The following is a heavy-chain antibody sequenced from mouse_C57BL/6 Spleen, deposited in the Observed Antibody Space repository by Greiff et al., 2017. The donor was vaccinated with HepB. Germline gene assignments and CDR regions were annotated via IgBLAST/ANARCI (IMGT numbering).Heavy chain of an antibody. D-gene: IGHD1-1*01. V-gene: IGHV1-80*01. CDR1: GYAFSSYW. J-gene: IGHJ2*01. CDR3: ARRWGYLLTTVSAWYFDY. Sequence: QVQLQQSGAELVKPGASVKISCKASGYAFSSYWMNWVKQRPGKGLEWIGQIYPGDGDTNYNGKFKGKATLTADKSSSTAYMQLSSLTSEDSAVYFCARRWGYLLTTVSAWYFDYWGQGTTLTVSS. CDR2: IYPGDGDT.